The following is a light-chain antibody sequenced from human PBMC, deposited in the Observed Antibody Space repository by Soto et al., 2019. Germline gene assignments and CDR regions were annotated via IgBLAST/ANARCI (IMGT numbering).Light chain of an antibody. CDR3: MQSVQVPPTWT. V-gene: IGKV2D-29*01. Sequence: DIVLTQSPLSLSVTPGQPASISCKSDESLLHSDGKTYLYWYLQKPGQPPQLLIYEVSTRFSGVPDRFSGSGSGTDFTLKISRVEAEDVGLYYCMQSVQVPPTWTFGPGTKVEIK. CDR2: EVS. CDR1: ESLLHSDGKTY. J-gene: IGKJ1*01.